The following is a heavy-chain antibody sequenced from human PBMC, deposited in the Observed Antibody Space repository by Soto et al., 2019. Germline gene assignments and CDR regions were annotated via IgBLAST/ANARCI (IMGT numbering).Heavy chain of an antibody. CDR1: GGSISSGDYY. V-gene: IGHV4-31*03. CDR2: IYYSGST. D-gene: IGHD6-6*01. Sequence: QVQLQESGPGLVKPSQTLSLTCTVSGGSISSGDYYWSWIRQHPGKGLEWIGYIYYSGSTHYNPSLKSRVTMSVDTSDNQFSLKLSSLTAPDTAVYYCARGRYSSSSNWFDPWGQGTLVTVSS. J-gene: IGHJ5*02. CDR3: ARGRYSSSSNWFDP.